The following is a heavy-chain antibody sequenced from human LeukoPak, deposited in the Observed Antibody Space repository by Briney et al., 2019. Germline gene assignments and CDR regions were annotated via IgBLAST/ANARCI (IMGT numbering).Heavy chain of an antibody. CDR2: IYTSGST. Sequence: ASETLSLTCTVSGGSISSYYWSWIRQPAGKGLEWIGRIYTSGSTNYNPSLKSRATMSVDTSKNQFPLKLSSVTAADTAVYYCASLMYSSSWYRPYGMDVWGQGTTVTVSS. CDR3: ASLMYSSSWYRPYGMDV. D-gene: IGHD6-13*01. CDR1: GGSISSYY. J-gene: IGHJ6*02. V-gene: IGHV4-4*07.